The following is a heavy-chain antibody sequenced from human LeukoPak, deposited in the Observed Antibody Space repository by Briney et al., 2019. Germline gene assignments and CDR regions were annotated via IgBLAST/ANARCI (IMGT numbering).Heavy chain of an antibody. CDR2: IYYSGST. CDR3: ARLPLLWFVELRPNWFDP. CDR1: GGSISSSSYY. J-gene: IGHJ5*02. D-gene: IGHD3-10*01. V-gene: IGHV4-39*01. Sequence: SETLSLTCTVSGGSISSSSYYWGWIRQPPGKGLEWIGSIYYSGSTYYNPSLKSRVTISVDTSKNQFSLKLSSVTAADTAVYYCARLPLLWFVELRPNWFDPWGQGTLVTVSS.